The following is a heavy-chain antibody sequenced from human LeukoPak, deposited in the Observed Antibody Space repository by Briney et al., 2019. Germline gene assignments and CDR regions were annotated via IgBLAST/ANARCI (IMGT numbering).Heavy chain of an antibody. V-gene: IGHV3-21*01. CDR3: ARDRYGDYKNFDY. CDR2: ISSSSSYI. D-gene: IGHD4-17*01. J-gene: IGHJ4*02. Sequence: KAGGSLRLSCAASGFTFSSYSMNWVRQAPGKGLEWVSSISSSSSYIYYADSVKGRFTISRDNAKNSLYLQMNSLRGEDTAVYYCARDRYGDYKNFDYWGQGTLVTVSS. CDR1: GFTFSSYS.